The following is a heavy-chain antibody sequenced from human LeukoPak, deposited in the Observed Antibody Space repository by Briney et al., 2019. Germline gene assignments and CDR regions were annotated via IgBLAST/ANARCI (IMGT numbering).Heavy chain of an antibody. CDR2: ISSSSSYI. V-gene: IGHV3-21*01. CDR3: ARRGPHIVVVPAQSYYFDY. CDR1: GFTFSSYS. J-gene: IGHJ4*02. D-gene: IGHD2-2*01. Sequence: GGSLRLSCAASGFTFSSYSMNWVRQAPGKGLEWVSSISSSSSYIYYADSVKGRFTIPRDNAKNSLYLQMNSLRAEDTAVYYCARRGPHIVVVPAQSYYFDYWGQGTLVTVSS.